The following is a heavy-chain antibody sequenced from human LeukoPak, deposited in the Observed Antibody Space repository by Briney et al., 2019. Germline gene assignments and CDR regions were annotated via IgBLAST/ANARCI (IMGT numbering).Heavy chain of an antibody. CDR2: INSDWSST. CDR1: GFTFSNYW. Sequence: GGSLRLSCAASGFTFSNYWMHWVRQAPGKGLVWVSRINSDWSSTSYADSVKGRFTISRDNAKNTMYLQMNSLRAEDTAIYYCAKRVTSGSGYYLLGYWGQGTLVTVSS. V-gene: IGHV3-74*01. J-gene: IGHJ4*02. CDR3: AKRVTSGSGYYLLGY. D-gene: IGHD3-3*01.